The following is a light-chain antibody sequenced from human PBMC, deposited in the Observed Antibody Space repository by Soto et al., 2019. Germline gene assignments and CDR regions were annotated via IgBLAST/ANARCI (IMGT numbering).Light chain of an antibody. J-gene: IGLJ1*01. CDR3: SSYAGSNKYV. V-gene: IGLV2-8*01. CDR2: EVS. CDR1: SSDVGSYNF. Sequence: SVLTQTTSPSGSPRQSVTISYTATSSDVGSYNFVSWYQPHPGKAPKLIISEVSKRPSGVPARFSGSKSGNTASLTVSGLQPEDEADYYCSSYAGSNKYVFGTGTKVTVL.